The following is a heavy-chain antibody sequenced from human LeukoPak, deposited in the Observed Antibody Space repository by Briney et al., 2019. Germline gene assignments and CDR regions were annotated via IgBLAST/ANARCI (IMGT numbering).Heavy chain of an antibody. CDR1: GGSISSYY. CDR2: IYYSGST. CDR3: ARHQLLWFGDLDAFDI. J-gene: IGHJ3*02. D-gene: IGHD3-10*01. Sequence: PSETLSLTCTVSGGSISSYYWSWIRQPPGKGLEWIGYIYYSGSTNYNPSLKSRVTISVDTSKNQFSLKLSSVTAADTAVYYCARHQLLWFGDLDAFDIWGQGTMVTVSS. V-gene: IGHV4-59*08.